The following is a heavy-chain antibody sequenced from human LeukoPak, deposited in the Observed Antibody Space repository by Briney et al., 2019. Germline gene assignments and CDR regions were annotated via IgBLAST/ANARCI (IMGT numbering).Heavy chain of an antibody. CDR3: ARDLTFGGVFFS. CDR1: GYTFTSYG. Sequence: ASVKVSCKASGYTFTSYGISWVRQAPGQGLEWMGWISAYNDDTKYAPKFQGRVTMTTDPSTSTAYMELRGLKPDDTAVYYCARDLTFGGVFFSWGQGTLVAVSS. CDR2: ISAYNDDT. J-gene: IGHJ4*02. V-gene: IGHV1-18*01. D-gene: IGHD3-16*02.